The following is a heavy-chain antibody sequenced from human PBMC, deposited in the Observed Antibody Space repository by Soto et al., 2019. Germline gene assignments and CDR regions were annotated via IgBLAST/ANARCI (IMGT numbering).Heavy chain of an antibody. CDR2: TYYRSQWYN. CDR1: GDSVSGKSAA. Sequence: SQTLSLTCAISGDSVSGKSAAWNWIRQSPSRGLEWLGRTYYRSQWYNDYADSLKSRITINPDTSKNQFSLQLDSVTPDDTAVYYCVRESETQRTKPTPLHFGFWGQGTLVTVSS. CDR3: VRESETQRTKPTPLHFGF. V-gene: IGHV6-1*01. J-gene: IGHJ4*02. D-gene: IGHD2-8*01.